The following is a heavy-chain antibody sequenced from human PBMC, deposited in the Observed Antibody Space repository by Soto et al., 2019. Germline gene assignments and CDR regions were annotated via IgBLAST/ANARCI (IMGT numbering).Heavy chain of an antibody. CDR3: ARLAGYSSSLPDY. D-gene: IGHD6-13*01. CDR2: ISHGDSAT. V-gene: IGHV5-51*01. CDR1: VYSCTSYC. Sequence: EVQLVHSGAEVQKPGESLKISCKGSVYSCTSYCIGWVRQMPVKVLDWMGTISHGDSATRYSPSFQGQVTISADKSISNAYMQWSSLKGSVTAIYYCARLAGYSSSLPDYWGQGTLVTVSS. J-gene: IGHJ4*02.